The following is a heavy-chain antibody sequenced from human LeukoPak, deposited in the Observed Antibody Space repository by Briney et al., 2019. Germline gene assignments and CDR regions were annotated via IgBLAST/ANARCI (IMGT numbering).Heavy chain of an antibody. CDR1: GFTFSSYW. J-gene: IGHJ4*02. D-gene: IGHD5-12*01. Sequence: GGSLRLSCAASGFTFSSYWMHWVRQAPGKGLMWVSSINSDGSITSYADSVKGRFTISRDNAKNTLYVQMNSLRAEDTAVYYCARVRATFSPHFDNWGQGTLVTVSS. V-gene: IGHV3-74*01. CDR2: INSDGSIT. CDR3: ARVRATFSPHFDN.